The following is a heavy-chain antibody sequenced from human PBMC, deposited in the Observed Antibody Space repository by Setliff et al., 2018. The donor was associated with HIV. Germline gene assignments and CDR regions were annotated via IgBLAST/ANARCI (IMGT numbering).Heavy chain of an antibody. V-gene: IGHV1-69*13. D-gene: IGHD3-22*01. CDR2: SIPVFGTV. CDR3: ARDNRRITMIVARYYYMDV. J-gene: IGHJ6*03. Sequence: SVKVSCKAPGGTFSGYAFSWVRQAPGQGFEWMGGSIPVFGTVNYAQKFLGRATITADESTNTSYMELTSLRSEDTAVYFCARDNRRITMIVARYYYMDVWGKGTTVTVSS. CDR1: GGTFSGYA.